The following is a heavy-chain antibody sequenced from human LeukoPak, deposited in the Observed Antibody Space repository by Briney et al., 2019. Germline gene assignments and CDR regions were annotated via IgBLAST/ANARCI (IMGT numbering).Heavy chain of an antibody. CDR3: ARDRDSSGYQGFDY. V-gene: IGHV3-21*01. Sequence: GGSLRLSCAASGFTFSSYSMNWVRQAPGKGLEWVSSISSSSSYIYYADSVKGRFTISRDNAKNSLYLQMNSLRAEDTAVYYCARDRDSSGYQGFDYWGQGTLVTVSS. CDR1: GFTFSSYS. J-gene: IGHJ4*02. CDR2: ISSSSSYI. D-gene: IGHD3-22*01.